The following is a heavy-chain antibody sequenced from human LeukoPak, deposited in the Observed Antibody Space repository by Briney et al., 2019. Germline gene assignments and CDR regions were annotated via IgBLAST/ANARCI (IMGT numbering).Heavy chain of an antibody. V-gene: IGHV3-23*01. CDR3: AKDREGVSDY. J-gene: IGHJ4*02. CDR2: ISSSGGST. Sequence: PGGSLRLSCAPSGFTFSSYAMSWVRQAPGKGREWVPAISSSGGSTYYADSVKGRFTISRDNSKNTLYLQMNSLRAEDTAVYYCAKDREGVSDYWGQGTLVTVSS. CDR1: GFTFSSYA.